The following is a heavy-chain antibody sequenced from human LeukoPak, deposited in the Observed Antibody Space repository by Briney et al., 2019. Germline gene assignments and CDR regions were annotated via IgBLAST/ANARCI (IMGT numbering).Heavy chain of an antibody. D-gene: IGHD2-15*01. CDR2: MNPNSGNT. J-gene: IGHJ3*02. V-gene: IGHV1-8*02. CDR3: AVGYCSGGSCYGHDAFDI. CDR1: GYTFTDYY. Sequence: ASVKISCKVSGYTFTDYYMHWVQQATGQGLEWMGWMNPNSGNTGYAQKFQGRVTMTRNTSISTAYMELSSLRSEDTAVYYCAVGYCSGGSCYGHDAFDIWGQGTMVTVSS.